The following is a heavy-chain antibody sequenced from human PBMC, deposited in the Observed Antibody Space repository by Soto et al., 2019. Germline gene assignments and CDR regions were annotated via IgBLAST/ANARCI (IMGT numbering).Heavy chain of an antibody. J-gene: IGHJ4*02. D-gene: IGHD3-10*01. CDR3: ARAYGSGRTYDH. CDR1: TDSVRSYD. CDR2: IFAHGGP. V-gene: IGHV4-4*07. Sequence: PSETLSLTCTSSTDSVRSYDWAWIRQPAGKGLEWIGHIFAHGGPTYNPSLKSRVTVSLDTSKNQVSLHLASVTAMDTAVYFCARAYGSGRTYDHWGQGTLVTVSS.